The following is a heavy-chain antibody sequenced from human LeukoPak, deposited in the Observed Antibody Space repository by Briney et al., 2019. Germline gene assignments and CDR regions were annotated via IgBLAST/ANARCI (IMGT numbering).Heavy chain of an antibody. V-gene: IGHV4-39*01. CDR1: GGSISSSSYY. Sequence: SETLSLICTVSGGSISSSSYYWGWLRQPPGTGQEWIGSISYSGSTYYNPSLKSRVTISVDTSKNQFSLKLSSVTAADTAVYYCASGRFLEWLLNYYYYYGMDVWGQGTTVTVSS. J-gene: IGHJ6*02. CDR2: ISYSGST. D-gene: IGHD3-3*01. CDR3: ASGRFLEWLLNYYYYYGMDV.